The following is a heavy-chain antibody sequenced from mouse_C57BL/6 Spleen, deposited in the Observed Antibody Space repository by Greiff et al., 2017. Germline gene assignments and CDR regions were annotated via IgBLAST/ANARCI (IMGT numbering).Heavy chain of an antibody. D-gene: IGHD3-3*01. CDR1: GFTFSSYG. CDR2: ISSGGSYT. CDR3: ARDSS. Sequence: DVMLVESGGDLVKPGGSLKLSCAASGFTFSSYGMSWVRQTPDKRLEWVATISSGGSYTYYPDSVKGRFTISRDNAKNTLYLQMRSLKSEDTAMYYCARDSSWGQGTTLTVSS. V-gene: IGHV5-6*02. J-gene: IGHJ2*01.